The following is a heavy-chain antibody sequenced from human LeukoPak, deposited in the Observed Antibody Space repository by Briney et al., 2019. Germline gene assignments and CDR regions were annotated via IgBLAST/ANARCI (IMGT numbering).Heavy chain of an antibody. CDR2: ISSSSSYI. CDR3: ARGSDSGAHFDY. V-gene: IGHV3-21*01. CDR1: GFTFSSYS. Sequence: PGGSLRLSCAASGFTFSSYSMNWVRQAPGGGRGWVSSISSSSSYIYYADSVKGRFTIARDNAKNSLYLQMNSLRAEDTAVYYCARGSDSGAHFDYWGQGTLVTVSS. J-gene: IGHJ4*02. D-gene: IGHD2-15*01.